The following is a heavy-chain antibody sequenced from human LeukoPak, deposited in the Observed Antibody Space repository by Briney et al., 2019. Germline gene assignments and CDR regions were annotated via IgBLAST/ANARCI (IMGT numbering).Heavy chain of an antibody. CDR1: GGTFSSHI. J-gene: IGHJ6*02. D-gene: IGHD3-10*01. V-gene: IGHV1-69*04. CDR2: ILVGHGIA. Sequence: ASVKVSCKASGGTFSSHIINWVRQAPGQGLEWMGKILVGHGIAMSAQTFQGRVTITVDKATSTVYMELTSLRSEDTAVYYCAREDYYGSGMLVGIRESDYYYFGMDVWGQGTTVIVS. CDR3: AREDYYGSGMLVGIRESDYYYFGMDV.